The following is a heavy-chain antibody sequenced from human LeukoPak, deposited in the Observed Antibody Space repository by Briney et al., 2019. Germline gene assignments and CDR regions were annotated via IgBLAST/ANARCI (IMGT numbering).Heavy chain of an antibody. CDR3: AKDINHYYHSSTGIGVDY. D-gene: IGHD3-22*01. V-gene: IGHV3-7*01. CDR2: IKQDGSEK. Sequence: GGSLRLSCAASGFTFSRYWMSWVRQAPGKGLEWVVNIKQDGSEKYYVDSVNGRFTISRDNAKNSLYLQMNSLRAEDTAVYYCAKDINHYYHSSTGIGVDYWGQGTLVTVSS. J-gene: IGHJ4*02. CDR1: GFTFSRYW.